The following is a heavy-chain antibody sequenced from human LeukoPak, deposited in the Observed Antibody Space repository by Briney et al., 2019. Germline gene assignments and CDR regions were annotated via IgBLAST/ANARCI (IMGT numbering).Heavy chain of an antibody. D-gene: IGHD3-22*01. J-gene: IGHJ4*02. V-gene: IGHV3-23*01. CDR1: GFTFSSYA. Sequence: GGSLRLACAASGFTFSSYAMSWVRQAPGKGLEWVSAISGSGGRTYYADSVKGRFTIPRDNSKSTVYLQMNSLRAEDTAVYYCAKGGYYDSSGYGAGYYFDYWGQGTLVTVSS. CDR2: ISGSGGRT. CDR3: AKGGYYDSSGYGAGYYFDY.